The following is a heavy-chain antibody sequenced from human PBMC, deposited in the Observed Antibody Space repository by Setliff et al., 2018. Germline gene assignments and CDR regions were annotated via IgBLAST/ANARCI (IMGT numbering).Heavy chain of an antibody. CDR1: GSSITNGYY. D-gene: IGHD5-12*01. J-gene: IGHJ4*02. Sequence: PSETLSLTCAVSGSSITNGYYWGWIRQSPGKQLEWIGNIFQSGITFYNPSLKSRVTISLDPSQSQFSLKLRSVTAADTAVYFCARVGGLLVATMPFDYWGPGTLVTVSS. CDR2: IFQSGIT. V-gene: IGHV4-38-2*01. CDR3: ARVGGLLVATMPFDY.